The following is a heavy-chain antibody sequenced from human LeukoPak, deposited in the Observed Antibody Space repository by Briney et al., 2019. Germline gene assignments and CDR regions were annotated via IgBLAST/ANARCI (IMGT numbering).Heavy chain of an antibody. CDR3: AKGDCASGSCYFDD. CDR2: LSDTGDSR. J-gene: IGHJ4*02. V-gene: IGHV3-23*01. Sequence: GGSLRLSCAPSGFTLSKHPMYWVRQAPGKGLEWVSSLSDTGDSRHYADPVKGRFTISRDSARSALYLQMNSLRAEDTAVYYCAKGDCASGSCYFDDWGQGSQVTVSS. D-gene: IGHD2-8*01. CDR1: GFTLSKHP.